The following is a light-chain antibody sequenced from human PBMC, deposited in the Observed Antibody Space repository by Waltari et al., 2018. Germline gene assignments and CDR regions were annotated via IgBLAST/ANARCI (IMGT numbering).Light chain of an antibody. Sequence: ASVGDRVTITCRASQSISSYLNWYQEKPGKAPRLLIYAASSLQSGVPSRFSGRGSGTDFTLTISSLQPEDFATYYCQQSYSYWYTFGQGTKLEIK. CDR2: AAS. J-gene: IGKJ2*01. CDR1: QSISSY. CDR3: QQSYSYWYT. V-gene: IGKV1-39*01.